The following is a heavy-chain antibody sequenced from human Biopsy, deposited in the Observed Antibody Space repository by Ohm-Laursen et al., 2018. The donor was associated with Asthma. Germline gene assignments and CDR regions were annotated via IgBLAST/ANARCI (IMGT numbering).Heavy chain of an antibody. CDR1: GYTFSNYA. CDR3: VRDKVVVVPGSKGPTDWFDP. Sequence: ASVKASCKASGYTFSNYAISWVRQAPGQGLEWMGWISGCNGDTKFAQNVKGRLSLTTDTSTSTAYMELRSLTSDDTAVYYCVRDKVVVVPGSKGPTDWFDPWGQGTLVTVSS. D-gene: IGHD2-15*01. CDR2: ISGCNGDT. V-gene: IGHV1-18*04. J-gene: IGHJ5*02.